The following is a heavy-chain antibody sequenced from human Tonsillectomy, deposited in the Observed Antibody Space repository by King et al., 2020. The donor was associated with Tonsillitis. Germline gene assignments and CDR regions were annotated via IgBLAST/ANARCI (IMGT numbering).Heavy chain of an antibody. CDR1: GFTFSSYA. CDR3: AKEPGGIVVIPAAGRSNWFDP. V-gene: IGHV3-23*04. D-gene: IGHD2-2*01. Sequence: VQLVESGGGLVQPGGSLRLSCAASGFTFSSYAMSWVRQAPGKGLEWVSGISGSGGSTYYADSVRGRFTISRDPSRNTLFLHMNSLRADDTAVYYCAKEPGGIVVIPAAGRSNWFDPWGQGTLVTVSS. J-gene: IGHJ5*02. CDR2: ISGSGGST.